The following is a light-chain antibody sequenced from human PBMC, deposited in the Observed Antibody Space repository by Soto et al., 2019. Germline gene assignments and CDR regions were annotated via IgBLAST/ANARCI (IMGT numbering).Light chain of an antibody. J-gene: IGKJ5*01. V-gene: IGKV1-5*01. CDR1: QSISSW. CDR2: DAS. Sequence: DIQMTQSTSTLSASVGYRVTITCLSSQSISSWLAWYQQKPGKAPKLLIYDASSLESGVPSRFSGSGSGTEFTLTISSLQPDDFATYYCQQYNSYPITFGQGTRLEIK. CDR3: QQYNSYPIT.